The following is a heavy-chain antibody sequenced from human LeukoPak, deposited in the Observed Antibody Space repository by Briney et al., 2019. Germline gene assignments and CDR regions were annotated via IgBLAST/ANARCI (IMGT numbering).Heavy chain of an antibody. J-gene: IGHJ2*01. D-gene: IGHD7-27*01. V-gene: IGHV3-30-3*01. CDR2: ISYDGSNK. CDR1: GSTFSSYA. Sequence: GGSLRLSCAASGSTFSSYAMHWVRQAPGKGLEWVAVISYDGSNKYYADSVKGRFTISRDNSKNTLYLQMNSLRAEDTAVYYCARELGLISYFDLWGRGTLVTVSS. CDR3: ARELGLISYFDL.